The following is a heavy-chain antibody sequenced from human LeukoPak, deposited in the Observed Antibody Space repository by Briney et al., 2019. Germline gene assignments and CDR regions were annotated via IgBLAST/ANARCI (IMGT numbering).Heavy chain of an antibody. CDR2: IYYSGST. CDR3: ARAGKYYDILTGFINWFDP. CDR1: GGSISSYY. Sequence: SETLSLTCTVSGGSISSYYWSWIRQPPGKGLEWIGYIYYSGSTNYNPSLTSRVTISVDTSKNQFSLKLSSVTAADTAVYYCARAGKYYDILTGFINWFDPWGQGTLVTVSS. J-gene: IGHJ5*02. V-gene: IGHV4-59*01. D-gene: IGHD3-9*01.